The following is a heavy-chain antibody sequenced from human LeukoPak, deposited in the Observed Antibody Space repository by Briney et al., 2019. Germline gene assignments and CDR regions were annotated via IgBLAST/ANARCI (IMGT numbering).Heavy chain of an antibody. CDR1: GGSISSSSYY. CDR2: IYYSGST. CDR3: ARRLALIAGLRFLEWSTMGDYFDY. V-gene: IGHV4-39*01. Sequence: SETLSLTCTVSGGSISSSSYYWGWIRQPPGKGLEWIGSIYYSGSTYYNPSLKSRVTISVDTSKNQFSLKLSSVTAADTAVYYCARRLALIAGLRFLEWSTMGDYFDYWGQGTLVTVSS. D-gene: IGHD3-3*01. J-gene: IGHJ4*02.